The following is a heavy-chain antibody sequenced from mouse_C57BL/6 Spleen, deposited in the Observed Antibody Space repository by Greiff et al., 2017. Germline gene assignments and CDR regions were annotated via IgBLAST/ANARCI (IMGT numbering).Heavy chain of an antibody. CDR3: ASSHYYGSSSWYFDV. V-gene: IGHV1-53*01. CDR2: INPSNGGT. J-gene: IGHJ1*03. CDR1: GYTFTSYW. D-gene: IGHD1-1*01. Sequence: QVQLQQPGTELVKPGASVKLSCKASGYTFTSYWMHWVKQRPGQGLEWIGNINPSNGGTNYNEKFKSKATLTVDKSSSTAYMQLSSLTSEDSAVYYGASSHYYGSSSWYFDVWGTGTTVTVSS.